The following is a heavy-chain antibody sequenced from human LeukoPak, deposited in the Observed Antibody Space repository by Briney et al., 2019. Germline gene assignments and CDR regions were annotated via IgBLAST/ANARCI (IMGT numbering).Heavy chain of an antibody. V-gene: IGHV3-23*01. CDR2: ISTSGRTT. J-gene: IGHJ4*02. CDR3: AADSRRFDY. CDR1: GFPFSTYA. Sequence: PGGSLRLSCAASGFPFSTYAMSWVRQAPGKGLEWVSVISTSGRTTYYADSVKGRFTISRDNSKNTLYLQMNSLRAEDTAVYFCAADSRRFDYWGQGTLVTVSS.